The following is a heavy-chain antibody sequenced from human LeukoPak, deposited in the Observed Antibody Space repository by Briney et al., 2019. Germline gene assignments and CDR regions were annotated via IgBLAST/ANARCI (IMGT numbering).Heavy chain of an antibody. D-gene: IGHD2-2*01. V-gene: IGHV4-59*01. J-gene: IGHJ4*02. CDR1: GGSIDSYY. Sequence: SETQSLTCTVSGGSIDSYYWSWIRQPPGKGLEWIGYIYYTGSTEYHPSLKSRVTISLDTSKNQFSLKLTSVTAADTAVYYCARVYQSAEYSFDYWGQGKLVSVSS. CDR2: IYYTGST. CDR3: ARVYQSAEYSFDY.